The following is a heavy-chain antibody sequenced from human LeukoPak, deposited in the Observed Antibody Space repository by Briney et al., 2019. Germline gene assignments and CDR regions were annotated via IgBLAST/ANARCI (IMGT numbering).Heavy chain of an antibody. CDR1: GGTFSSYA. Sequence: SVKVSCEASGGTFSSYAISWVRQAPGQGLEWMGGIIPIFGTANYAQKFQGRVTITADESTSTAYMELNSLKTEDTAVYYCTRLTGIAARLGAWGQGTLVTVSS. CDR2: IIPIFGTA. CDR3: TRLTGIAARLGA. J-gene: IGHJ5*02. D-gene: IGHD6-6*01. V-gene: IGHV1-69*01.